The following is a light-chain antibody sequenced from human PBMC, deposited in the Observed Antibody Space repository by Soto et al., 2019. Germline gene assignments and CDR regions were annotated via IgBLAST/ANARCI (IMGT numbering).Light chain of an antibody. CDR3: SSYAGSNNFV. Sequence: QSALTQPPSASGFPGQSVTISCTGTSSDVGYYDYVSWYQQHPGKAPKLVIYEVTKRPSGVPDRVSASKSGNTASLTVSGLRAEDEADYYCSSYAGSNNFVFGSGTTVT. J-gene: IGLJ1*01. CDR1: SSDVGYYDY. CDR2: EVT. V-gene: IGLV2-8*01.